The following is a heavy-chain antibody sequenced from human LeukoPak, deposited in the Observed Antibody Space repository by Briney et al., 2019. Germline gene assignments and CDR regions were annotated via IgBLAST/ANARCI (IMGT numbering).Heavy chain of an antibody. J-gene: IGHJ4*02. CDR2: FDPEDGET. CDR3: ATGRRYNPYFDY. CDR1: GYTLTELS. V-gene: IGHV1-24*01. Sequence: GASVKVSGKVSGYTLTELSMHWVRQAPGKGLEWMGGFDPEDGETIYAQKFQGRVTMTEDTSTDTAYMELSSLRSEDTAVYYCATGRRYNPYFDYWGQGTLVTVSS. D-gene: IGHD1-1*01.